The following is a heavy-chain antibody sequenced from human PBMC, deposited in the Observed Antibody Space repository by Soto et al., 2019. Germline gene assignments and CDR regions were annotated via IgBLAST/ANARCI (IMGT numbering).Heavy chain of an antibody. Sequence: PAETLPLTCTVSGGSHGNYYWSWIRQPPGKGLEWIGYIYYSGSTNYTPSLKSRVTMSVDTSKNQYSLKLSSVTVADTGVYDCARCSGSNSSDCFHPWGQGTLVTVSS. CDR2: IYYSGST. CDR3: ARCSGSNSSDCFHP. CDR1: GGSHGNYY. V-gene: IGHV4-59*01. D-gene: IGHD3-10*02. J-gene: IGHJ5*02.